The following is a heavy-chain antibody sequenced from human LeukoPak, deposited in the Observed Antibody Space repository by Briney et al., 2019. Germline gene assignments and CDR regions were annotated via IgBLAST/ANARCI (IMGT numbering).Heavy chain of an antibody. D-gene: IGHD3-22*01. CDR2: IIPIFGTA. J-gene: IGHJ4*02. CDR3: ARVGDYYDSSGYYHPYFDY. CDR1: GYTFTSYG. V-gene: IGHV1-69*13. Sequence: SVKVSCKASGYTFTSYGISWVRQAPGQGLEWMGGIIPIFGTANYAQKFQGRVTITADESTSTAYMELSSLRSEDTAVYYCARVGDYYDSSGYYHPYFDYWGQGTLVTVSS.